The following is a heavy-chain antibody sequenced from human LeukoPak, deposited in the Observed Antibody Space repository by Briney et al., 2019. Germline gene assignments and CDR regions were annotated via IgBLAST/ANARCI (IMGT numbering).Heavy chain of an antibody. CDR2: ISSSGSTI. CDR3: ARFAGILLLGARAYYFDY. Sequence: GGSLRLSCAASGFTFSSYAMNWVRQAPGKGLEWVSYISSSGSTIYYADSVKGRFTISRDNAKNSLYLQVNSLRAEDTAVYYCARFAGILLLGARAYYFDYWGQGTLVTVSS. J-gene: IGHJ4*02. V-gene: IGHV3-48*03. CDR1: GFTFSSYA. D-gene: IGHD3-10*01.